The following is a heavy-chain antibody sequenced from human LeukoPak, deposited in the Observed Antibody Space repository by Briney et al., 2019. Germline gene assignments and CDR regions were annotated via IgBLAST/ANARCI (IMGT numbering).Heavy chain of an antibody. V-gene: IGHV3-7*01. CDR2: INERGSET. CDR1: GFMFPNHW. J-gene: IGHJ4*02. CDR3: AKDYSFSNFN. D-gene: IGHD2-15*01. Sequence: PGGSLRHSCAASGFMFPNHWMTWVRQAPGKGLEWVANINERGSETYYADYVKGRFTISRDNTKKSLFLQLNSLSVEDMAMYYCAKDYSFSNFNWGQGTLVTVSS.